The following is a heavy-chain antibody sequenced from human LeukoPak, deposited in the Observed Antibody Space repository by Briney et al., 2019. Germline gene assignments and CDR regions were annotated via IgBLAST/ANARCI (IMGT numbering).Heavy chain of an antibody. CDR3: ARDLKVWQAFDI. CDR1: GLTFSDHY. D-gene: IGHD2-8*01. V-gene: IGHV3-53*01. J-gene: IGHJ3*02. CDR2: IYSGGRT. Sequence: GGSLRLSCAVSGLTFSDHYMDWVRQAPGKGLEWVSVIYSGGRTYYADSVKGRFTISRDNSRNTLYLQMNSLRAEDTAVYYCARDLKVWQAFDIWGQGTMVTVSS.